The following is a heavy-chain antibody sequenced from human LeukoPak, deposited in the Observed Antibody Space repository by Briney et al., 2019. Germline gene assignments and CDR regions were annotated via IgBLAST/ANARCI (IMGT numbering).Heavy chain of an antibody. Sequence: ASVKVSCKASGYTFTSYYMHWVRQAPGQGPEWMGVIIPSGGDTSYAQKFQGRVTMTRDTSTSTVYMELSSLRSEDTAVYFCARGAGDYWGQGTLVTVSS. CDR2: IIPSGGDT. V-gene: IGHV1-46*01. CDR3: ARGAGDY. J-gene: IGHJ4*02. D-gene: IGHD6-19*01. CDR1: GYTFTSYY.